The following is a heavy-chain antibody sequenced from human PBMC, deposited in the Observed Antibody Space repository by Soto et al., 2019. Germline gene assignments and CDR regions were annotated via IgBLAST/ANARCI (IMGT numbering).Heavy chain of an antibody. D-gene: IGHD3-10*01. CDR1: GSTFSNYG. V-gene: IGHV3-33*01. J-gene: IGHJ4*02. Sequence: GSLRLSCAASGSTFSNYGMHWVRQAPGKGPEWVTVVWYDGSIKYYADSVKGRFTISRDNSKNTLYLQMNSLRVEDTALYYCARDLLVRPGSGSSYYFDYWGQGTLVTVSS. CDR2: VWYDGSIK. CDR3: ARDLLVRPGSGSSYYFDY.